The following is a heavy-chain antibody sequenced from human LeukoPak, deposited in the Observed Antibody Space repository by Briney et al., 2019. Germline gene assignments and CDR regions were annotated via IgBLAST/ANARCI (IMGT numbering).Heavy chain of an antibody. D-gene: IGHD3-22*01. J-gene: IGHJ4*02. Sequence: PGGSLRLSRAASGFTFSDYYMSWIRQAPGKGLEWVSTIYTGGNTYYAASVKGRFTISRDFSKNTVFLHMNSLRAEDTAMYYCARGDDSGYYDYFDYWGQGALVTDSS. CDR2: IYTGGNT. CDR1: GFTFSDYY. CDR3: ARGDDSGYYDYFDY. V-gene: IGHV3-53*01.